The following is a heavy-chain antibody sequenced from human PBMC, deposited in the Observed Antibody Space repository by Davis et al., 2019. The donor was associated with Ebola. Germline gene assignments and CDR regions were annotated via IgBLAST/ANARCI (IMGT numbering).Heavy chain of an antibody. CDR3: TVGGIGGMGDY. V-gene: IGHV1-24*01. Sequence: ASVKVSCKASGYTFTSYYMHWVRQAPGIGLEWMGNFNPEDGESIYAQKFQGRVTMTEDTSTNTAYMELSSLRSEDTAVYYCTVGGIGGMGDYWGQGTLVTVSS. D-gene: IGHD3-10*01. CDR2: FNPEDGES. J-gene: IGHJ4*02. CDR1: GYTFTSYY.